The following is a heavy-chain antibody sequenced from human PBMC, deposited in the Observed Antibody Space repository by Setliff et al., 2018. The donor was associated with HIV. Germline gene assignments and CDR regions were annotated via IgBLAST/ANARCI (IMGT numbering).Heavy chain of an antibody. CDR2: IYTSGST. Sequence: SETLSLTCTVSGGSISSYYWSWIRQPPGKGLEWIGYIYTSGSTNYNPSLRSRVTISVDTSKNQFSLKLSSVTAADTAVYYCARQEYYDILTGQKAFDIWGQGTMVTVSS. CDR3: ARQEYYDILTGQKAFDI. V-gene: IGHV4-4*09. J-gene: IGHJ3*02. D-gene: IGHD3-9*01. CDR1: GGSISSYY.